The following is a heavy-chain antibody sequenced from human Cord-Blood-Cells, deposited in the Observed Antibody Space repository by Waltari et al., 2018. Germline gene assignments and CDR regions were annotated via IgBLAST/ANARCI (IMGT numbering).Heavy chain of an antibody. CDR3: ARGRENYRVWARVQGVIRARYFDL. CDR1: GGSFSGYY. Sequence: QVHRQQWGAGLLKPSEPLSLSCAVYGGSFSGYYWSWIRKPPGKGLEWYGEISHSGSTKYNPSRKRRVTISVDTSKNQFSRKLSSVTAADTAVYYCARGRENYRVWARVQGVIRARYFDLWGRGTLVTVSS. CDR2: ISHSGST. D-gene: IGHD3-10*01. V-gene: IGHV4-34*01. J-gene: IGHJ2*01.